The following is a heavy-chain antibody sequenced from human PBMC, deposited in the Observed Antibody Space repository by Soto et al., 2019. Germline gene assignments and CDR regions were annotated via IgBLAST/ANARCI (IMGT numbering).Heavy chain of an antibody. CDR1: GGSISSGDYY. D-gene: IGHD4-17*01. CDR2: IYYSGST. CDR3: AREGGDYVSYFDY. Sequence: PSETLSLTCTVSGGSISSGDYYRSWIRQPPGKGLEWIGYIYYSGSTYYNPSLKSRVTISVDTSKNQFSLKLSSVTAADTAVYYCAREGGDYVSYFDYWGQGTLVTVSS. V-gene: IGHV4-30-4*01. J-gene: IGHJ4*02.